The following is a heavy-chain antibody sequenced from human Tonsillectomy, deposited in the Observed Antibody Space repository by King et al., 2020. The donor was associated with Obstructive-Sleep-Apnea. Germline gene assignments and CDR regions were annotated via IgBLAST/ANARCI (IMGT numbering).Heavy chain of an antibody. D-gene: IGHD3-16*01. CDR3: VRGGGNYYFDH. J-gene: IGHJ4*01. V-gene: IGHV4-59*01. CDR1: GGSISSYY. Sequence: VQLQESGPGLVKASETLSLTCTVSGGSISSYYWSWIRQPPGKGLEWIAYIYYSGSTNYNPSLQSRVTISVDTSRSQFSLKLSSVTAADTAVYYCVRGGGNYYFDHWGQGTLVTVSS. CDR2: IYYSGST.